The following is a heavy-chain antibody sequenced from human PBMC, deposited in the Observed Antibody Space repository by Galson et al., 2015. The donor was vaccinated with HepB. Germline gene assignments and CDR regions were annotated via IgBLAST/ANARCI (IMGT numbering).Heavy chain of an antibody. D-gene: IGHD4-17*01. Sequence: SVKVSCKASGYTFTGYYMHWVRQAPGQGLEWMGWINPNSGGTNYAQKFQGRVTMTRDTSISTAYMELSRLRSDDTAVYYCARDPVTTFDNWFDPWGQGTLVTVSS. J-gene: IGHJ5*02. CDR3: ARDPVTTFDNWFDP. CDR2: INPNSGGT. V-gene: IGHV1-2*02. CDR1: GYTFTGYY.